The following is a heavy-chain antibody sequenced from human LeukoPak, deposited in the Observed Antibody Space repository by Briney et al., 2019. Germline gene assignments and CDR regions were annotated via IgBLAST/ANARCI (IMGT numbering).Heavy chain of an antibody. CDR3: ARTSASGSFLDY. V-gene: IGHV4-59*01. J-gene: IGHJ4*02. Sequence: SETPSLTCTVSGGSISSYYWSWIRQPPGKGLEWIGYIYYSGSTKYNASLKSRVTISVDTSKNQFSLKLSSVTAADTAVYYCARTSASGSFLDYWGQGTLVTVSS. CDR1: GGSISSYY. CDR2: IYYSGST. D-gene: IGHD1-26*01.